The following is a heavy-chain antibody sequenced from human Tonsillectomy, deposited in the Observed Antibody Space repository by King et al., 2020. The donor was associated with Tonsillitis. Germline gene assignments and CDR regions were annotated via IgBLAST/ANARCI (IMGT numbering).Heavy chain of an antibody. V-gene: IGHV3-73*01. CDR2: IRTKANNYAT. CDR3: TRQPGNYDHHHNYMDV. Sequence: VQLVESGGGLVQPGGSLKLSCAASGFTFSGSGMHWVRQASGKGLEWVGRIRTKANNYATAYAASVKGRFTISRDDSRDTAYLQMSSLKTEDTAVYYCTRQPGNYDHHHNYMDVWGKGTTVTVSS. J-gene: IGHJ6*03. CDR1: GFTFSGSG. D-gene: IGHD1-7*01.